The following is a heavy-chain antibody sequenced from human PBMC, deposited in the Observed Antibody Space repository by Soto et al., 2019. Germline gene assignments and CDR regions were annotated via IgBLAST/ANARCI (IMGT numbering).Heavy chain of an antibody. CDR1: GGTFSSYT. D-gene: IGHD3-10*01. V-gene: IGHV1-69*04. CDR2: IIPILGIA. CDR3: ARDGTMVRGVPVYYYYMDV. J-gene: IGHJ6*03. Sequence: SVKVSCKASGGTFSSYTISWVRQAPGQGLEWMGRIIPILGIANYAQKLQGRVTITADKSTSTAYMELSSLRSEDTAVYYCARDGTMVRGVPVYYYYMDVWGKGTTVTVSS.